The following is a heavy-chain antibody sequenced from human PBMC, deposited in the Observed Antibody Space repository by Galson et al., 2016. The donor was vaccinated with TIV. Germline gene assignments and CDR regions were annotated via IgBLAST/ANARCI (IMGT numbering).Heavy chain of an antibody. CDR3: AKCRNTAMDTYDYYYGLDV. V-gene: IGHV1-69*13. CDR2: IIPLFGEA. D-gene: IGHD5-18*01. Sequence: SVKVSCKASGGTFSSFVVTWVRQAPGQGLEWMGGIIPLFGEAHYAQKFQGRVTISADESTSTVYMELRSLRSGDTAVYYCAKCRNTAMDTYDYYYGLDVWGQGTTVTVSS. J-gene: IGHJ6*02. CDR1: GGTFSSFV.